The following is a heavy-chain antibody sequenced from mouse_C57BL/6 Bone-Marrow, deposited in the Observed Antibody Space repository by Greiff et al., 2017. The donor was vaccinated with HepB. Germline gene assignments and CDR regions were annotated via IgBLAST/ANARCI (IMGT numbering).Heavy chain of an antibody. J-gene: IGHJ4*01. CDR1: GYSITSGYY. CDR2: ISYDGSN. D-gene: IGHD2-1*01. CDR3: ARDNYGNFFYAMDY. Sequence: EVKLQESGPGLVKPSQSLSLTCSVTGYSITSGYYWNWIRQFPGNKLEWMGYISYDGSNNYNPSLKNRISITRDTSKNQFFLKLNSVTTEDTATYYCARDNYGNFFYAMDYWGQGTSVTVSS. V-gene: IGHV3-6*01.